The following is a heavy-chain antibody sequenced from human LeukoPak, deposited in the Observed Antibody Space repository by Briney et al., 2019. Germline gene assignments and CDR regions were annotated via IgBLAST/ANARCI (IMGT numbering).Heavy chain of an antibody. CDR3: SGVGSGSPDALDI. CDR2: IWYDGSNK. V-gene: IGHV3-33*01. J-gene: IGHJ3*02. CDR1: GFTFSSYG. Sequence: QPGRSLRLSCAASGFTFSSYGMHWVRQAPGKGLEWVAVIWYDGSNKLYADSVKGRFTISRDNSKNALYLQMDSLRADDTAVYYCSGVGSGSPDALDIWGQGTMVTVSS. D-gene: IGHD1-26*01.